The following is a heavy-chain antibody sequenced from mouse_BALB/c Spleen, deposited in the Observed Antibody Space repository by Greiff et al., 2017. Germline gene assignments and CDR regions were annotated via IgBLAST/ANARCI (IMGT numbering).Heavy chain of an antibody. CDR3: ARSGAFAY. CDR2: IYPGSGNT. J-gene: IGHJ3*01. V-gene: IGHV1-77*01. CDR1: GYTFTDYY. Sequence: QVQLKESGAELARPGASVKLSCKASGYTFTDYYINWVKQRTGQGLEWIGEIYPGSGNTYYNEKFKGKATLTADKSSSTAYMQLSSLTSEDSAVYFCARSGAFAYWGQGTLVTVSA. D-gene: IGHD1-3*01.